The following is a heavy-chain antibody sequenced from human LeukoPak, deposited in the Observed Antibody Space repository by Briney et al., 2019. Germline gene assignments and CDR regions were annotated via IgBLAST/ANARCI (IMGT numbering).Heavy chain of an antibody. CDR3: ARGDKQWLVDYYYYYGMDV. CDR1: GFTLSSYG. D-gene: IGHD6-19*01. CDR2: IWYDGSNK. J-gene: IGHJ6*02. V-gene: IGHV3-33*01. Sequence: GGSLRLSCAASGFTLSSYGMHWVRQAPGKGLEWVAVIWYDGSNKYYADSVKGRFTISRDNSKNTLYLQMNSLRAEDTAVYYCARGDKQWLVDYYYYYGMDVWGQGTTVTVSS.